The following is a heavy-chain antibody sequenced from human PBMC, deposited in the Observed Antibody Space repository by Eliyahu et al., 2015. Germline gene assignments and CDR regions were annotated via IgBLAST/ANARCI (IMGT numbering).Heavy chain of an antibody. CDR2: IGWDDDK. D-gene: IGHD6-19*01. V-gene: IGHV2-70*01. Sequence: QVTLRESGPALVKPTQTLTLTCTFSGFSLSTSGMCVSWIRQPPGKALEWLALIGWDDDKYYSTSLKTRLTISKDTSKNQVVLTMTNMDPVDTATYYCARGYSSGWSHAFDIWGQGTMVTVSS. J-gene: IGHJ3*02. CDR1: GFSLSTSGMC. CDR3: ARGYSSGWSHAFDI.